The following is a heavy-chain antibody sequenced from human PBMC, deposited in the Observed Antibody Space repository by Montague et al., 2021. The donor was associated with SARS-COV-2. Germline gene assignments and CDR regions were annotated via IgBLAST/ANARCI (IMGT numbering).Heavy chain of an antibody. J-gene: IGHJ3*01. D-gene: IGHD6-19*01. CDR2: IYYGGST. Sequence: SETLSLTCTVSGGSISSSNYYWAWIRQPPGKGLEWIGSIYYGGSTYYNPSLKSRFTIPGDSSKNHFSLNLTSVTAADTAVYYCARHQDVSGWYEDAFDAWGQGTTVIVSS. V-gene: IGHV4-39*02. CDR1: GGSISSSNYY. CDR3: ARHQDVSGWYEDAFDA.